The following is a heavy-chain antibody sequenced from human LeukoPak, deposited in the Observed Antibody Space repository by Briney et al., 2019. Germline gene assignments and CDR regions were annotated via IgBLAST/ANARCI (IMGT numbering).Heavy chain of an antibody. Sequence: ASVKVSCKASGYTFTGYYMHWVRQAPGQGLEWMGWINPNSGGTNYAQKFQGRVTMTRDTSISTAYMELSRLRSDDTAVYYCARGDCGSTSCYAFDIWGQGTMVTVSS. V-gene: IGHV1-2*02. CDR3: ARGDCGSTSCYAFDI. D-gene: IGHD2-2*01. J-gene: IGHJ3*02. CDR1: GYTFTGYY. CDR2: INPNSGGT.